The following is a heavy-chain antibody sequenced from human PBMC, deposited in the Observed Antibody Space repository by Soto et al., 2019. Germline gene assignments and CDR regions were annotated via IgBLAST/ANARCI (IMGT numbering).Heavy chain of an antibody. D-gene: IGHD3-16*02. CDR1: GFTFSSYG. Sequence: QVQLVESGGGVVQPGRSLRLSCAASGFTFSSYGMHWVRQAPGKGLEWVAVISYDGSNKYYADSVKGRFTISRDNSKNTLYLQMNSLRAADTAVYYCASQYYYDYVWGSYRPWEIWGQGTLVTVSS. J-gene: IGHJ4*02. V-gene: IGHV3-30*03. CDR2: ISYDGSNK. CDR3: ASQYYYDYVWGSYRPWEI.